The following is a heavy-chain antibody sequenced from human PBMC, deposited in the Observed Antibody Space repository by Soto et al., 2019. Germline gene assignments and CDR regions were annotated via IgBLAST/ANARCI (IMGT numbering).Heavy chain of an antibody. CDR3: AREGYPFDY. Sequence: GGSLRLSCAVSGFSVSSSHMNWVRQAPGKGLEWVSVIYSGGSTYYAVSVKGRFTISRDNAKNSLYLQMNSLRDEDTAVYYCAREGYPFDYWGQGTLVTVSS. CDR2: IYSGGST. J-gene: IGHJ4*02. D-gene: IGHD5-12*01. CDR1: GFSVSSSH. V-gene: IGHV3-53*01.